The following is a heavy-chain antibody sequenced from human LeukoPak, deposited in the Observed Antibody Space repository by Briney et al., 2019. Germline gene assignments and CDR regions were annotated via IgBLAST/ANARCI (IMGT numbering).Heavy chain of an antibody. J-gene: IGHJ4*02. D-gene: IGHD3-9*01. V-gene: IGHV3-30*18. CDR3: AKSEGNFDWLLRHPDY. Sequence: GRSLRLSCAASGFTFSSYAMHWVRQAPGKGLEWVAVISYDGSNKYYADSVKGRFTISRDNSKNTLYLQMNSLRAEDTAVYYCAKSEGNFDWLLRHPDYWGQGTLVTVSS. CDR1: GFTFSSYA. CDR2: ISYDGSNK.